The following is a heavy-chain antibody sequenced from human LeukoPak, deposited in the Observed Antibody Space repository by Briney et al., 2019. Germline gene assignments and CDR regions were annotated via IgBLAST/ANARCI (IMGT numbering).Heavy chain of an antibody. V-gene: IGHV4-39*01. J-gene: IGHJ4*02. D-gene: IGHD6-19*01. Sequence: PSETLSLTCTVSGGSISTSIYYWGWIRQPPGKGLEWIGSIYSSASTYYNPSLKSRVTLSVDTPKNQFSLKLSSVTAADTAVYYCARQDPYTTGWHFDYWGQGTLVTVSS. CDR2: IYSSAST. CDR3: ARQDPYTTGWHFDY. CDR1: GGSISTSIYY.